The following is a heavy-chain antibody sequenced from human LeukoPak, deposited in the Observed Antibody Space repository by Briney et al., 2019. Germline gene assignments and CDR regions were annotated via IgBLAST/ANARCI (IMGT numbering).Heavy chain of an antibody. D-gene: IGHD6-19*01. CDR1: GFTFSDYY. J-gene: IGHJ4*02. V-gene: IGHV3-11*05. CDR3: ARAGAVAGKYYFDY. CDR2: ISSSSRYT. Sequence: PGGSLRLSCAASGFTFSDYYMSWIRQAPGKGLDWISFISSSSRYTNYADSVKGRFTISRDNAKNSLYLQMNSLRAEDTAVYYCARAGAVAGKYYFDYWGQGTLVTVSS.